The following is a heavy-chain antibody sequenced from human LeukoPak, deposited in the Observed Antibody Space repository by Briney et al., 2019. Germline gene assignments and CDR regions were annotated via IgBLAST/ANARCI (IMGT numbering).Heavy chain of an antibody. J-gene: IGHJ4*02. CDR3: AKASYYYDSSGPRFFDY. Sequence: GGSLRLSCAASGFTFSSYGMHWVRQAPGKGLEWVAVISYDGNNKYYADSVKGRFTISRDISKNTLYLQMNSLRAEDTAVYYCAKASYYYDSSGPRFFDYWGQGTLVTVSS. CDR1: GFTFSSYG. V-gene: IGHV3-30*18. CDR2: ISYDGNNK. D-gene: IGHD3-22*01.